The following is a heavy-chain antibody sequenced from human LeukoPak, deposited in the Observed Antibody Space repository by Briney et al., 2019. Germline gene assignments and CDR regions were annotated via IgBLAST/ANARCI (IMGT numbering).Heavy chain of an antibody. D-gene: IGHD4-17*01. CDR3: ARDSSDYGDPQDAFDI. CDR2: IIPILGIA. CDR1: GGTFSSYT. J-gene: IGHJ3*02. V-gene: IGHV1-69*04. Sequence: GASVKVSCKASGGTFSSYTISWVRQAPGQGLEWMGRIIPILGIAKYAQKFQGRVTITADKSTSTAYMELSSLRSEDTAVYYCARDSSDYGDPQDAFDIWGQGTMVTVSS.